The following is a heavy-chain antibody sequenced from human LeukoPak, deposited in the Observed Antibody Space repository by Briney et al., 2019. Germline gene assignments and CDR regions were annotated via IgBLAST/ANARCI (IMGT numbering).Heavy chain of an antibody. J-gene: IGHJ4*02. D-gene: IGHD2-15*01. CDR3: ASTNCGGGSCYSDY. CDR2: INHSGST. Sequence: SETLSLTCAVYGGSFSGYYWSWIRQPPGKGLEWIGEINHSGSTNYNPSLKSRITMSVDTSKNQFSLKLSSVTAADTAVYYCASTNCGGGSCYSDYWGQGTLVTVSS. V-gene: IGHV4-34*01. CDR1: GGSFSGYY.